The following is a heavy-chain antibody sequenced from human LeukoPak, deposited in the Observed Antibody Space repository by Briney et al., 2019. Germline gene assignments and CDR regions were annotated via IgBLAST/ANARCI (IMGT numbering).Heavy chain of an antibody. D-gene: IGHD7-27*01. V-gene: IGHV4-30-2*01. J-gene: IGHJ4*02. CDR1: GGSISSGSYS. CDR2: IYPRGST. CDR3: ARFSPRAMGNYLDF. Sequence: SQTLSLTCAVSGGSISSGSYSWSWIRQPPGKGLEWIGYIYPRGSTYYNPSLKSRVILSLDKSANQFSLNLSSVTAADTAVYYCARFSPRAMGNYLDFWGQGTLITVSS.